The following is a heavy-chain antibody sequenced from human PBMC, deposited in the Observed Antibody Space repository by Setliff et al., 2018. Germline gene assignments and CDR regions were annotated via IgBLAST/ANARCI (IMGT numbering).Heavy chain of an antibody. CDR2: IYTSGST. CDR1: GGSISSYY. D-gene: IGHD4-17*01. Sequence: SETLSLTCTVSGGSISSYYWSWIRQPPWKGLEWIGYIYTSGSTNYNPSLKSRVTISLDTSKNQFSLKLSSVTAADTAVYYCARHRTIPVSTLNYYYHMDVWGTGTAVTVSS. V-gene: IGHV4-59*08. CDR3: ARHRTIPVSTLNYYYHMDV. J-gene: IGHJ6*04.